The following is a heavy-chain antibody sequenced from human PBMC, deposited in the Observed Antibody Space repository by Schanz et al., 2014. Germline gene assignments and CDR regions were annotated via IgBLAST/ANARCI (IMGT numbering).Heavy chain of an antibody. V-gene: IGHV3-30*03. Sequence: QVQLLESGGGVVQPGRSLRLSCAASGFTFSSYGMHWVRQVPGKGLEWVAFISYDGNEKHYPDSVKGRFTISRDNPKNSLYLQMNSLRAEDTAVYYCARDKGGYYPFDYWGQGTLVTVSS. CDR2: ISYDGNEK. CDR3: ARDKGGYYPFDY. J-gene: IGHJ4*02. D-gene: IGHD3-3*01. CDR1: GFTFSSYG.